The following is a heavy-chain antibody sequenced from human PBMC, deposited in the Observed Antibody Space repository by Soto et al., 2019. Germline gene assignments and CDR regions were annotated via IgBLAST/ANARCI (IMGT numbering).Heavy chain of an antibody. J-gene: IGHJ3*01. CDR2: RLPFLGTA. CDR3: ASGHDYGGNADAFDV. D-gene: IGHD4-17*01. CDR1: GGTFRTES. Sequence: QVHLVQSGAEVKKPGSSVKVSCKYSGGTFRTESINWVRQAPGQGLEWMGGRLPFLGTADYAPRFPGRVTITADGATKTAHLALRSLTSRDTAVYFCASGHDYGGNADAFDVWGQGTMVTVSS. V-gene: IGHV1-69*13.